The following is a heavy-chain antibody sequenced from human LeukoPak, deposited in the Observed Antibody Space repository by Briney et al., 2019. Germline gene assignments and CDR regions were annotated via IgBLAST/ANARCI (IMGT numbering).Heavy chain of an antibody. J-gene: IGHJ4*02. CDR1: GFTFSSYG. D-gene: IGHD2-15*01. Sequence: PGGSLRLSCAASGFTFSSYGMHWVRQAPGKGLEWVAFIRYDGSNKYYADSAKGRFTISRDNSKNTLYLQMNSLRAEDTAVYYCARVGSYCSGGSCHYFDYWGQGTLVTVSS. V-gene: IGHV3-30*02. CDR2: IRYDGSNK. CDR3: ARVGSYCSGGSCHYFDY.